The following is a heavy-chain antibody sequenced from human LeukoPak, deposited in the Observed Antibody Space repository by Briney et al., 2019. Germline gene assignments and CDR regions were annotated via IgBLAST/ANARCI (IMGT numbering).Heavy chain of an antibody. CDR3: ARLRKGRYFDYIFDF. J-gene: IGHJ4*02. CDR2: VYYSGST. CDR1: GGSVSDTTYY. V-gene: IGHV4-39*01. D-gene: IGHD3-9*01. Sequence: SETLSLTCAVSGGSVSDTTYYWGWTRQPPGKGLEWIGNVYYSGSTYYNPSLRSRVTLSVDTSKNQFSLKMSSATAADTAVYYCARLRKGRYFDYIFDFWGQGSLVTVSS.